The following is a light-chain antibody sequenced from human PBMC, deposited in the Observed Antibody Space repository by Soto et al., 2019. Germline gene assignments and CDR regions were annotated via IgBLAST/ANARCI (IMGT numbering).Light chain of an antibody. J-gene: IGLJ3*02. CDR1: NIGSKS. CDR2: DDT. CDR3: QVRDSSNDHLV. V-gene: IGLV3-21*02. Sequence: SYELTKPPSLSVPPGQTARMTCEVHNIGSKSVHWYQLRPGQAPVVVVYDDTDRPSGIPERFSGSNSGNTATLTITRVEAGDGADYYCQVRDSSNDHLVFGGGTKVTAL.